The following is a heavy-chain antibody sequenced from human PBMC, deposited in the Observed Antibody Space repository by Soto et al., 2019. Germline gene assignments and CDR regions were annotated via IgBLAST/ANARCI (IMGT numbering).Heavy chain of an antibody. CDR1: GYTYTEYP. CDR3: TSSSESGY. Sequence: QVQLVQSGAEVKKPGASVKVSCKTSGYTYTEYPIHWVRQAPGQGLEWMGWINVGNGNAKYSQKFQGRVTMTRDTSASTVYMELTSLGSEDSPVYYVTSSSESGYWGQGTLVTVSS. J-gene: IGHJ4*02. D-gene: IGHD2-2*01. CDR2: INVGNGNA. V-gene: IGHV1-3*01.